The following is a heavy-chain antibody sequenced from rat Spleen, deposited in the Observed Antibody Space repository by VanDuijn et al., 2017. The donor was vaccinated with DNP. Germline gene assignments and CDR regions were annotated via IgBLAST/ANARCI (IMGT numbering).Heavy chain of an antibody. V-gene: IGHV2-77*01. D-gene: IGHD1-5*01. CDR1: GFTFSDYA. Sequence: VQLVESGGGLVQPGNSLKLSCAASGFTFSDYAMAWVRQSPKKGLEWMGIIWGDGSTNYNSALKSRLSISRDTSKSQVFLTMNSLQTDDTAVYYCAEMTGTTPFDYWGQGVMVTVSS. CDR3: AEMTGTTPFDY. CDR2: IWGDGST. J-gene: IGHJ2*01.